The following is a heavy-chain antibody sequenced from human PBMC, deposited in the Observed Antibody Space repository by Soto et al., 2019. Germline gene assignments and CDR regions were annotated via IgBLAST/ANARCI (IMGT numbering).Heavy chain of an antibody. CDR3: AKDKGKRYFDY. CDR2: ISDDGNIK. CDR1: GLTLNRAG. V-gene: IGHV3-30*18. J-gene: IGHJ4*02. Sequence: GGSLRLSCAASGLTLNRAGMHWVRQAPGKGLEWVALISDDGNIKYYADSVEGRFTISRDNSKDTLYLQMNSLRVEDTAVYYCAKDKGKRYFDYWGQGILVTVSS.